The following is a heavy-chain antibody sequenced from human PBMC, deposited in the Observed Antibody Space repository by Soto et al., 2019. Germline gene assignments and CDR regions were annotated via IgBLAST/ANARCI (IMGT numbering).Heavy chain of an antibody. CDR3: ARDPSVPIVVVPAALYSYYYYMDV. J-gene: IGHJ6*03. CDR1: GDSVSSNSAA. D-gene: IGHD2-2*01. V-gene: IGHV6-1*01. CDR2: TYYRSKWYN. Sequence: PSQTLSLTCAISGDSVSSNSAAWNWIRQSPSRGLEWLGRTYYRSKWYNDYAVSVKRRITINPDTSKNQFSLQLNSVTPEDTAVYYCARDPSVPIVVVPAALYSYYYYMDVWGKGTTVTVSS.